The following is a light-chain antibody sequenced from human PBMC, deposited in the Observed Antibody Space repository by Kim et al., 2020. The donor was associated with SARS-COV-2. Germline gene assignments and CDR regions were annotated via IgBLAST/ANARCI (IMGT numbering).Light chain of an antibody. CDR1: QSVSSY. J-gene: IGKJ4*01. V-gene: IGKV3-11*01. CDR2: DAS. CDR3: QQRSNWPPLT. Sequence: SPGERATLSCRASQSVSSYLAWYQQKPGQAPRLLIYDASNSATGIPARCSGSGSWTDFTLTISSLEPEDFAVYYCQQRSNWPPLTFGGGTKVDIK.